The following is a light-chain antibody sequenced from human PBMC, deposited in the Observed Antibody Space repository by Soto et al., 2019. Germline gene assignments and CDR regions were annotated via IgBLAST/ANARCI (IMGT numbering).Light chain of an antibody. V-gene: IGKV3-11*01. CDR3: QQRSTSIT. Sequence: IVLTQSPATLSLWPGETAILSCRASQTVSSYLSWYQHKPGQAPRLLIYDASKRAPGIPARFSGSGSGTDLTLPISSLEPEDFAVYYCQQRSTSITFGQGTRLEIE. CDR2: DAS. J-gene: IGKJ5*01. CDR1: QTVSSY.